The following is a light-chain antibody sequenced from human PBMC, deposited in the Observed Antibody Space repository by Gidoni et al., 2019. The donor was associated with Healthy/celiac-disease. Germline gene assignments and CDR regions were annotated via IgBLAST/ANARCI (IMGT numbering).Light chain of an antibody. Sequence: DIQMTQSPSSLSASVGDRVTITCRASQSISSYLNWYQQKPGKAPKLLIYAASSLQSGVPSRFSGSGSGTDFTLTISSLQPEDVATYHCQQSYSTLSVTFGQGTRLEIK. CDR2: AAS. V-gene: IGKV1-39*01. CDR1: QSISSY. CDR3: QQSYSTLSVT. J-gene: IGKJ5*01.